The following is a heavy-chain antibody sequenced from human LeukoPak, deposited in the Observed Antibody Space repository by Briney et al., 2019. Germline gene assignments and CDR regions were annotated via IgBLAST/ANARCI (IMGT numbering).Heavy chain of an antibody. CDR1: GFTFDDYA. V-gene: IGHV3-7*03. J-gene: IGHJ4*02. Sequence: PGRSLRLSCAASGFTFDDYAMNWVRQAPGKGLEWVANIKQDGSEKNYVDSVKGRFTISRDNAKSSLYLQMNRLRAEDTAVYYCARERWLQLQSVIDYWGQGTLVTVSS. D-gene: IGHD5-24*01. CDR2: IKQDGSEK. CDR3: ARERWLQLQSVIDY.